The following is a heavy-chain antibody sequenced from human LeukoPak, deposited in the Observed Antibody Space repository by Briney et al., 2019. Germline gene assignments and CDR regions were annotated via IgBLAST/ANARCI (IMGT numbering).Heavy chain of an antibody. D-gene: IGHD6-13*01. CDR2: MNPNSGNT. CDR3: ARVRIAARGWFDP. J-gene: IGHJ5*02. CDR1: GYTFTSYD. V-gene: IGHV1-8*01. Sequence: ASVKVSCKASGYTFTSYDINWVRPATGQGLEWMGWMNPNSGNTGYAQKFQGRVTMTRNTSISTAYMELSSLRSEDTAVYYCARVRIAARGWFDPWGQGTLVTVSS.